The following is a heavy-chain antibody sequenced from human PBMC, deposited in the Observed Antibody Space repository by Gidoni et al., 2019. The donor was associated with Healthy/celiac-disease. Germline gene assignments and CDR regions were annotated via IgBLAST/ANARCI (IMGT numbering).Heavy chain of an antibody. CDR2: INHSGST. D-gene: IGHD2-2*01. CDR1: GGSFSGSY. V-gene: IGHV4-34*01. J-gene: IGHJ4*02. CDR3: ASLLGYCSSTSCQDNFDY. Sequence: QVQLQQWGAGLLKPSETLSLTCAVYGGSFSGSYWSWIRQPPGKGLEWIGEINHSGSTNYNPSLKSRVTISVDTSKNQFSLKLSSVTAADTAVYYCASLLGYCSSTSCQDNFDYWGQGTLVTVSS.